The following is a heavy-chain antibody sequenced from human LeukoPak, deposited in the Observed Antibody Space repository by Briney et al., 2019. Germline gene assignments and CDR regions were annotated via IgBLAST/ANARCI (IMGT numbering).Heavy chain of an antibody. Sequence: SETLSLTCAVYGGSFSGYYWSWIRQPPGKGLEWIGEINHSGSTNYNPSLKSRVTISVDTSKNQFSLKLSSVTAADTAVYYCASPSIAAAGNDYFDYWGQGTLVTVSS. J-gene: IGHJ4*02. D-gene: IGHD6-13*01. CDR1: GGSFSGYY. CDR2: INHSGST. CDR3: ASPSIAAAGNDYFDY. V-gene: IGHV4-34*01.